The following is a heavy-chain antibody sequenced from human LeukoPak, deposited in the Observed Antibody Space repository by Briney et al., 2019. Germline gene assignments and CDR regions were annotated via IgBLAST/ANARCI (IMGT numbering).Heavy chain of an antibody. J-gene: IGHJ3*02. CDR1: GFTFSSYS. V-gene: IGHV3-48*02. D-gene: IGHD6-19*01. CDR2: ISSSISTK. CDR3: ARDQYSGHWFYAFDI. Sequence: GGSLRLSCAASGFTFSSYSMNWVRQAPGKGLEWVSYISSSISTKYYADSVKGRFTISRDNAQNSLYLQMNSLRDEDTAVYYCARDQYSGHWFYAFDIWGQGTMVTVSS.